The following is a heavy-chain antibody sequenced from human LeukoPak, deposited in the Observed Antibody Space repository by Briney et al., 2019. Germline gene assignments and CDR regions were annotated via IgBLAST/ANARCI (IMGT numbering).Heavy chain of an antibody. Sequence: PGRSLRLSCAASGFTFSSYAMHWVRQAPGKGLEWVAVISYDGSNKYYADSVKGRFTISRDNSKNTLYLQMNSLRAEDTAVYYCAREDLAARFDYWGQGTLVTVSS. CDR3: AREDLAARFDY. D-gene: IGHD6-6*01. CDR1: GFTFSSYA. V-gene: IGHV3-30-3*01. J-gene: IGHJ4*02. CDR2: ISYDGSNK.